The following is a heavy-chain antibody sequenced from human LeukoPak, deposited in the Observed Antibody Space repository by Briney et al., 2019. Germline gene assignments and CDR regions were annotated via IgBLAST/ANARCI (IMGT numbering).Heavy chain of an antibody. J-gene: IGHJ3*02. Sequence: SVKVSCKASGYTFTTYYIHWVRQAPGQGLEWMGRIIPILGIANYAQKFQGRVTITADKSTSTAYMELSSLRSGDTAVYYCAREGLELRPFDIWGQGTMVTVSS. D-gene: IGHD1-7*01. CDR2: IIPILGIA. V-gene: IGHV1-69*04. CDR3: AREGLELRPFDI. CDR1: GYTFTTYY.